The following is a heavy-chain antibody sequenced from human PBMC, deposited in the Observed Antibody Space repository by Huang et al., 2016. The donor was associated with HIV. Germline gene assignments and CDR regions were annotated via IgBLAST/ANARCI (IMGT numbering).Heavy chain of an antibody. CDR2: INVPGNHI. D-gene: IGHD4-17*01. CDR1: GFTLTTFS. J-gene: IGHJ5*02. Sequence: EVQLVESGGGLVKPGGSLRLSCAASGFTLTTFSMNWVRKAPGRVRQGVASINVPGNHIYYADSVEGRFTISRDNTRNSLYLQLNSLRAEDTAVYYCVRIGYGENSYGSGYFDPWGQGTLVAVSS. V-gene: IGHV3-21*01. CDR3: VRIGYGENSYGSGYFDP.